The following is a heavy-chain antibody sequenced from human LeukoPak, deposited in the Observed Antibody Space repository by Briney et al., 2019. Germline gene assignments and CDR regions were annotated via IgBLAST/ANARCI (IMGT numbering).Heavy chain of an antibody. J-gene: IGHJ4*02. D-gene: IGHD3-3*01. CDR3: ASFGRFLEWLFFDY. Sequence: GWSLRLSCAASGFTVGPYWMSWVRQAPGEGLEWVANIKQDGSEKYYVDSVKGRFTISRDNAKNSLYLQMNSLRAEDTAVYYCASFGRFLEWLFFDYWGQGTLVTVSS. CDR2: IKQDGSEK. CDR1: GFTVGPYW. V-gene: IGHV3-7*01.